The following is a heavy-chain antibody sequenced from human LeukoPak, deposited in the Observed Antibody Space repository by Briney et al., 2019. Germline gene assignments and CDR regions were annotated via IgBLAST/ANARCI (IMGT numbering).Heavy chain of an antibody. CDR3: ARDHQVKDV. CDR1: GGSICSYY. CDR2: IYYSGST. V-gene: IGHV4-59*01. J-gene: IGHJ6*02. Sequence: SETLSLTCTVSGGSICSYYWSWIRQPPGKGLEWIGYIYYSGSTNYNPSLKSRVTISVDTSKNQFSLKLSSVTAADTAVYYCARDHQVKDVWGQGTTVTVSS.